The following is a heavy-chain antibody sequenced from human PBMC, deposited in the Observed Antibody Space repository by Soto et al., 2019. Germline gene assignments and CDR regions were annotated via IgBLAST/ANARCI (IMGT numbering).Heavy chain of an antibody. V-gene: IGHV3-9*01. Sequence: EVQLVESGGGLVQPGRSLRLSCAASGFTFDDYAMHWVRQAPGKGLEWVSGISWNSGSIGYVDSVKGRFTISRDNAKNSLYLQMNSLRAEDTALYYCAKAVQRWLPTFFDYWGQGTLVTVSS. J-gene: IGHJ4*02. CDR3: AKAVQRWLPTFFDY. D-gene: IGHD5-12*01. CDR2: ISWNSGSI. CDR1: GFTFDDYA.